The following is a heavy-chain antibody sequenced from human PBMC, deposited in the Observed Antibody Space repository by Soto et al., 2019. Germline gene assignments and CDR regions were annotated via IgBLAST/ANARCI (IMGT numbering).Heavy chain of an antibody. J-gene: IGHJ6*02. D-gene: IGHD1-20*01. Sequence: SATLSLTCRVSGGSISSYYWSWIRQPPGKGLEWIGYIYYSGSTNYNPSLKSRVTISVDTSKNQFSLKLSSVTAADTAVYYCAGEGLYKTYYYYAMDVWGQGTTVT. CDR2: IYYSGST. V-gene: IGHV4-59*01. CDR1: GGSISSYY. CDR3: AGEGLYKTYYYYAMDV.